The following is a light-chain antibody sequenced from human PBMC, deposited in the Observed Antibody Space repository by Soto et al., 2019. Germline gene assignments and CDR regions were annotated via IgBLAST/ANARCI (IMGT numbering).Light chain of an antibody. CDR1: QNIGRS. J-gene: IGKJ1*01. Sequence: DVQMTQSPSSLSASVGDRVTITCRAGQNIGRSLNWYQQKPGKAPKRLIYAASGLQIGVPPRFSASSSKTDFTLTISSLQPEDFATYYCQQNFSTWTFGQGTKVEIK. CDR3: QQNFSTWT. V-gene: IGKV1-39*01. CDR2: AAS.